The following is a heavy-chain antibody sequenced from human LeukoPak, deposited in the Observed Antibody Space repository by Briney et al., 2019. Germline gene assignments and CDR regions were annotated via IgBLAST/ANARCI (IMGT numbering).Heavy chain of an antibody. CDR3: AKVLGGSVVTPPFDY. CDR2: IRYDGSNK. J-gene: IGHJ4*02. D-gene: IGHD4-23*01. Sequence: GGSLRLSCAASGFTFSSYGMHWVRQAPGKGLEWVAFIRYDGSNKYYADSVKGRFTISRDNSKNTLYLQMNSLRAEDTAVCYCAKVLGGSVVTPPFDYWGQGTLVTVSS. CDR1: GFTFSSYG. V-gene: IGHV3-30*02.